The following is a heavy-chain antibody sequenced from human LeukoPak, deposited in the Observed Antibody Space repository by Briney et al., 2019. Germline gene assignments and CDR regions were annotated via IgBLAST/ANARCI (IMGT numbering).Heavy chain of an antibody. V-gene: IGHV3-23*01. Sequence: GGSLRLSYAASGFTFSSYAMSWVRQAPGKGLEWVSAISGSGGSTYYADSVKGRFTISRDNTKITLYLQMNRLRADDTAVYYCAGRTAAQDYYMDVWGKGTTVTISS. CDR3: AGRTAAQDYYMDV. CDR1: GFTFSSYA. J-gene: IGHJ6*03. D-gene: IGHD5-18*01. CDR2: ISGSGGST.